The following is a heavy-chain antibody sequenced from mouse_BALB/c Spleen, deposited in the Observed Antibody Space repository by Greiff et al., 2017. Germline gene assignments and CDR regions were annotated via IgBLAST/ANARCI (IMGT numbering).Heavy chain of an antibody. J-gene: IGHJ2*01. CDR1: GYSITSDYA. Sequence: EVKLMESGPGLVKPSQSLSLTCTVTGYSITSDYAWNWIRQFPGNKLEWMGYISYSGSTSYNPSLKSRISITRDTSKNQFFLQLNSVTTEDTATYYCAREGGNYFDYWGQGTTLTVSS. CDR2: ISYSGST. V-gene: IGHV3-2*02. CDR3: AREGGNYFDY.